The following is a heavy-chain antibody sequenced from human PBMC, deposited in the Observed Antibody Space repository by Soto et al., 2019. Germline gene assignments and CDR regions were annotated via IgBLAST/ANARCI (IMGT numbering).Heavy chain of an antibody. CDR3: TKPSSDRHYSDV. Sequence: PGGSLRLSCAASGFTFSNFGMRWVRQTPGKGLEWVSTITGTGVDTYYTDSVKGRFTISRDNSKNTLYLQMSSLRAEDTALYYCTKPSSDRHYSDVWGKGYTVKVS. CDR2: ITGTGVDT. V-gene: IGHV3-23*01. J-gene: IGHJ6*03. CDR1: GFTFSNFG.